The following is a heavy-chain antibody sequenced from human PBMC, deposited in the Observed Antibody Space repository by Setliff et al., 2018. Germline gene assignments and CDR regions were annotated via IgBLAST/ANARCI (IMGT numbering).Heavy chain of an antibody. D-gene: IGHD2-8*01. CDR3: ARFDSLGHNGGRYLVH. CDR2: MYHSGNT. CDR1: GYSISSGYY. Sequence: PSETLSLTCTVSGYSISSGYYWGWIRQPPGKGLEWIGNMYHSGNTYYNPSLNSRLTISLDTSKNQFSLELTSVTAADTAVYYCARFDSLGHNGGRYLVHWGQGRPVTVSS. V-gene: IGHV4-38-2*02. J-gene: IGHJ4*02.